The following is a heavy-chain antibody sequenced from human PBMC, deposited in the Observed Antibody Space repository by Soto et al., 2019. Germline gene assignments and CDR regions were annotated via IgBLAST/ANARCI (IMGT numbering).Heavy chain of an antibody. V-gene: IGHV4-34*01. D-gene: IGHD3-9*01. CDR1: GGSFSAYY. Sequence: SEILSLTCAVYGGSFSAYYWSWIRQPPGKGLEWIGSVYYSGSTYYNPSLESRVTISVDKSKNQFSLKLMSLSAADTAVYYCARPEVYYDILTGDNWGQGTLVTVSS. J-gene: IGHJ4*02. CDR3: ARPEVYYDILTGDN. CDR2: VYYSGST.